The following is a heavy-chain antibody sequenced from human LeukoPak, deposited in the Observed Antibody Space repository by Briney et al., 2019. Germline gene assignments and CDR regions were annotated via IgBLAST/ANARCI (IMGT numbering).Heavy chain of an antibody. V-gene: IGHV4-30-2*01. CDR2: IYHSGST. CDR3: ARDSMDCSSTSCYSRDAFDI. D-gene: IGHD2-2*02. CDR1: GGSISSGGYY. Sequence: SETLSLTCTVSGGSISSGGYYWSWIRQPPGKGLEWIGYIYHSGSTYYNPSLKSRVTISVDRSKNQFSLKLSSVTAADTAVYYCARDSMDCSSTSCYSRDAFDIWGQGTMVTVSS. J-gene: IGHJ3*02.